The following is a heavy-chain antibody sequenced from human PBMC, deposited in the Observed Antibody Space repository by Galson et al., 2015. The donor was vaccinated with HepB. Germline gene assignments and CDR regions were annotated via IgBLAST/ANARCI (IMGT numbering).Heavy chain of an antibody. V-gene: IGHV3-23*01. D-gene: IGHD6-19*01. J-gene: IGHJ4*02. Sequence: SLRLSCAASGFTFSSYAMSWVRQAPGKGLEWVSAISGSGGSTYYADSVKGRFTISRDNSKNTLYLQMNSLRAEDTAVYYCAKDLYSSGWFDYWGQGTLVTVSS. CDR2: ISGSGGST. CDR1: GFTFSSYA. CDR3: AKDLYSSGWFDY.